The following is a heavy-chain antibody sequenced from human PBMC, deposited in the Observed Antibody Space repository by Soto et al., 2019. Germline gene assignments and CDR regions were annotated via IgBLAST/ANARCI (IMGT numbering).Heavy chain of an antibody. CDR1: GSSISSYY. V-gene: IGHV4-59*01. J-gene: IGHJ6*02. CDR2: IYYSGST. Sequence: PSETLSLTCTVSGSSISSYYWSWIRQPPGKGLEWLGYIYYSGSTNYNPSLKSRVTLSVDTSKNQFSLKLSSVTPADTAVYYCARGYEGYDFWGGYYGLYYYGMDVWGQGTTVTVSS. D-gene: IGHD3-3*01. CDR3: ARGYEGYDFWGGYYGLYYYGMDV.